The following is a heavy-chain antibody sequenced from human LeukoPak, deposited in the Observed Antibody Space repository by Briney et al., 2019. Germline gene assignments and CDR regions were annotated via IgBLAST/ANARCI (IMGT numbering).Heavy chain of an antibody. D-gene: IGHD6-6*01. CDR2: ISYDGSNK. Sequence: GGSLRLSCAASGFTFSSYAMHWVRQAPGKGLEWVAVISYDGSNKYYADSVKGRFTISRDNSKNTLYLQMNSLRAEDTAVYYCARERIAARRNWFDPWGQGTLVTVSS. CDR1: GFTFSSYA. V-gene: IGHV3-30-3*01. CDR3: ARERIAARRNWFDP. J-gene: IGHJ5*02.